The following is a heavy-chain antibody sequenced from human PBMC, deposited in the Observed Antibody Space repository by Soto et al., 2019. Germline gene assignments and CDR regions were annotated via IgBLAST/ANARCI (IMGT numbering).Heavy chain of an antibody. D-gene: IGHD3-10*01. Sequence: QVQLVQSGPELKKPGASVTVSCKTSGYTFTDHGIDWVRQAPGQGLEWVGWVSSYNGNTNYAYNLKDRVIMTTDASTITAYMELSGLRSDDTAVYYCAREVEGSYSPADFWGQGAPVTVSS. J-gene: IGHJ4*02. V-gene: IGHV1-18*01. CDR2: VSSYNGNT. CDR3: AREVEGSYSPADF. CDR1: GYTFTDHG.